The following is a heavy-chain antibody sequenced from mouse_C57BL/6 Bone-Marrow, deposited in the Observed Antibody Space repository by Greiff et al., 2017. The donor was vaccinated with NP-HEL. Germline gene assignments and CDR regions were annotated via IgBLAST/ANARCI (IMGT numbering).Heavy chain of an antibody. J-gene: IGHJ4*01. CDR3: ARKDGYSRAAMDY. Sequence: QVQLQQPGAELVKPGASVKMSCKASGYTFTSYWITWVKQRPGQGLEWIGDIYPGSGSTNYNEKFKSKATLTVDTSSSTAYMQLSSLTSEDSAVYYCARKDGYSRAAMDYWGQGTSVTVSS. V-gene: IGHV1-55*01. D-gene: IGHD2-3*01. CDR1: GYTFTSYW. CDR2: IYPGSGST.